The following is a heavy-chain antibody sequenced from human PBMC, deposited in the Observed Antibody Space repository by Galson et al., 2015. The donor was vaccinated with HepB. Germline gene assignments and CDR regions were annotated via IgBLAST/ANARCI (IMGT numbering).Heavy chain of an antibody. CDR3: ARARYSTSPPDY. CDR2: ISAYNGNT. V-gene: IGHV1-18*01. D-gene: IGHD6-6*01. J-gene: IGHJ4*02. CDR1: RYTFSSYG. Sequence: SVKVSCKASRYTFSSYGISWVRQAPGQGLEWMGWISAYNGNTNYAQKLQGRVTMTTDTSMSTAYMELRSLRSDDTAVYYCARARYSTSPPDYWGQGTLVTVSS.